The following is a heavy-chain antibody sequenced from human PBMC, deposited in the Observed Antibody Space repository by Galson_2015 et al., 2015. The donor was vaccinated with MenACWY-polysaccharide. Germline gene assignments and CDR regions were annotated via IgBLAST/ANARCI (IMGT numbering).Heavy chain of an antibody. CDR3: ARGHYGLDV. CDR2: ISKSGDSI. V-gene: IGHV3-11*01. Sequence: SLRLSCAASGFSLGAWYMSWLRQAPGKGLEWLSYISKSGDSIYYGDSVKGRFAISRANAKNSLYLQLNSLEVEDTAIYYCARGHYGLDVWGQGTTVTVSS. J-gene: IGHJ6*02. CDR1: GFSLGAWY.